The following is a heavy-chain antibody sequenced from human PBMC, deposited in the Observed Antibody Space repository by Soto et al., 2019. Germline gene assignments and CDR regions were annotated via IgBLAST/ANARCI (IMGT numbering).Heavy chain of an antibody. CDR1: GFTFGDHW. CDR2: VISDGNTI. J-gene: IGHJ6*02. Sequence: GSLRLSCAASGFTFGDHWMHWVRQAPGKGLEWVSRVISDGNTIDYADSVKGRFTVSRDNAKNSLYLQMSSLRAEDTAVYYCATYKSNWFYYGMDVWGQGTTVTVSS. CDR3: ATYKSNWFYYGMDV. V-gene: IGHV3-74*01. D-gene: IGHD6-13*01.